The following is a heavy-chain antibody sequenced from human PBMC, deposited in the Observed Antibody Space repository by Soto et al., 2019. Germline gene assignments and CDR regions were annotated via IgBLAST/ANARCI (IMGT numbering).Heavy chain of an antibody. J-gene: IGHJ3*02. V-gene: IGHV1-18*01. CDR1: GYTFTSYG. CDR2: ISAYNGNT. CDR3: ARDPVVLPAAMGAFDI. D-gene: IGHD2-2*01. Sequence: ASVKVSCKASGYTFTSYGISWVRQAPGQGLEWMGWISAYNGNTNYAQKLQGRVTMTTDTSTSTAYMELRSLRSDDTAVYYCARDPVVLPAAMGAFDIWGQGTMVTVSS.